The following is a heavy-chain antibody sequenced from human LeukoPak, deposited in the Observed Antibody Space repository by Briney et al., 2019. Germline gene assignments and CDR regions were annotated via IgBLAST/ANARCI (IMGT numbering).Heavy chain of an antibody. CDR2: IYYSGST. J-gene: IGHJ4*02. CDR3: ARVRGDILTGHDY. D-gene: IGHD3-9*01. V-gene: IGHV4-39*07. Sequence: SETLSLTCTVSGGSISSSSYYWGWIRQPPGKELEWIGSIYYSGSTYYNPSLKSRVTISVDTSKNQFSLKLSSVTAADTAVYYCARVRGDILTGHDYWGQGTLVTVSS. CDR1: GGSISSSSYY.